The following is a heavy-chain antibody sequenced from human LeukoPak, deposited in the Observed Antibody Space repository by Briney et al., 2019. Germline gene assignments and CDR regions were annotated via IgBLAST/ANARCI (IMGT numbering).Heavy chain of an antibody. V-gene: IGHV4-61*01. J-gene: IGHJ4*02. CDR2: IYYSGST. Sequence: PSESLSLTCTVSGGSVSSGSYYWSWIRQPPGKGLDWVGYIYYSGSTNYNPSLKSRVTISVDTSKNQFSLKLSSVTAADTAVYYCARDRYYKGVGYYFDYWGQGTLVTVSS. D-gene: IGHD3-22*01. CDR1: GGSVSSGSYY. CDR3: ARDRYYKGVGYYFDY.